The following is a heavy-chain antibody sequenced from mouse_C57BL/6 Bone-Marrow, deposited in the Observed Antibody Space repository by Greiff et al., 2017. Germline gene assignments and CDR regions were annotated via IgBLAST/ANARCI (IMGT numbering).Heavy chain of an antibody. D-gene: IGHD1-1*01. CDR3: ARSYYYCSSFAY. Sequence: VKLQQSGAELARPGASVKLSCKASGYNFTSYGISWVKQRTGQGLEWIGEIYPRNGNTYYNEKLKGKATLTADKSSSTAYMELRSLTSEDSSVDFCARSYYYCSSFAYWGQGTLVTVSS. V-gene: IGHV1-81*01. J-gene: IGHJ3*01. CDR2: IYPRNGNT. CDR1: GYNFTSYG.